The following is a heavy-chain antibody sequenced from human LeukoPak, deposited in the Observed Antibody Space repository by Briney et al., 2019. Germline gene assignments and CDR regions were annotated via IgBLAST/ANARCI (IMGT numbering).Heavy chain of an antibody. D-gene: IGHD4-23*01. J-gene: IGHJ6*03. CDR2: ISSSSFI. CDR3: AKDYGGKGVYYYYYMDV. CDR1: GFIFSSYS. V-gene: IGHV3-48*01. Sequence: GGSLRLSCAASGFIFSSYSMNWVRQAPGKGLEWVSYISSSSFIYYADSVKGRFTVSRDNSKNTLYLQMNSLRAEDTAVYYCAKDYGGKGVYYYYYMDVWGKGTTVTVSS.